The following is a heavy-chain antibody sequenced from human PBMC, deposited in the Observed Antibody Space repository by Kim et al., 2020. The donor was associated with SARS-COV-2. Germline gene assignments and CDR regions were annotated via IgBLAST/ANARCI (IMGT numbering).Heavy chain of an antibody. CDR2: GVA. Sequence: GVAIYAQKFQGRVTITRDTSPSTVYMELSSLRSEDTAVYYCAKEDQDFDYWGQGTLVTVSS. CDR3: AKEDQDFDY. V-gene: IGHV1-46*01. J-gene: IGHJ4*02.